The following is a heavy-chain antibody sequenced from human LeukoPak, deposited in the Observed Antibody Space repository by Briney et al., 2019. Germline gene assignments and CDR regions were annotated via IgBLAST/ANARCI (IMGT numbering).Heavy chain of an antibody. Sequence: PGGSLRLSCATSGFTFNGSALHWARQASGQGLEWVGRIRSKAHRYATAYAASVKGRFTVSRDDSKNMAYLQMNSLKTEDTAIYYCTRRHYGDYVVDNWGQGTLVTVSS. D-gene: IGHD4-17*01. CDR2: IRSKAHRYAT. V-gene: IGHV3-73*01. CDR1: GFTFNGSA. CDR3: TRRHYGDYVVDN. J-gene: IGHJ4*02.